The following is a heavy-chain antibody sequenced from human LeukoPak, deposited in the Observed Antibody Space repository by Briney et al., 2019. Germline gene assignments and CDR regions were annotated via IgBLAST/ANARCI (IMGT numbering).Heavy chain of an antibody. V-gene: IGHV4-61*03. CDR3: ASRLRHSDSGTYNWFDS. Sequence: PSETLSLTCTVSGGSISSSSYYWSWIRQPPGKGLEWIGYIYYSGSTNYNPSLKSRVTISVDTSKNCFSLKLSSVTAEDTAVYYCASRLRHSDSGTYNWFDSWGQGTLVTVSS. J-gene: IGHJ5*01. CDR1: GGSISSSSYY. CDR2: IYYSGST. D-gene: IGHD3-10*01.